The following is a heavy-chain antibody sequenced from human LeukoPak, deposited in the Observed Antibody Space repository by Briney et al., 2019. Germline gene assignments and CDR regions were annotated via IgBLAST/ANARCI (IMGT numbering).Heavy chain of an antibody. CDR3: ARRREGYCSGGSCYDWFDP. CDR1: GYTFTSYG. J-gene: IGHJ5*02. Sequence: ASVKVSCKASGYTFTSYGISWVRQAPGQGLEWMGWISAYNGNTNYAQKLQGRVTMTTDTSTSTAYMELRSLRSDDTAVYYCARRREGYCSGGSCYDWFDPWGQGTLVTVSS. V-gene: IGHV1-18*01. CDR2: ISAYNGNT. D-gene: IGHD2-15*01.